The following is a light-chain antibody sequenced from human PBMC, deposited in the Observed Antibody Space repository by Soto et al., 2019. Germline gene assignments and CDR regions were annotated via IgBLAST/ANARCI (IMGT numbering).Light chain of an antibody. J-gene: IGLJ3*02. V-gene: IGLV2-8*01. CDR3: SSYAGSNNLM. CDR1: SSDVGGYNY. Sequence: QSALTQPPSASGSPRQSVTISCTGTSSDVGGYNYVSWYQQHPGKAPKLMIYEVSKRPSGVPDRFSGSKSGNTASLTVSGLQAEDEADYYCSSYAGSNNLMFGGGTKLTVL. CDR2: EVS.